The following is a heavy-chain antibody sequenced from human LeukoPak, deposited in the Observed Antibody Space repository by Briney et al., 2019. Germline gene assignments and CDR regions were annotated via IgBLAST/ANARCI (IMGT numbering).Heavy chain of an antibody. V-gene: IGHV1-69*06. D-gene: IGHD6-13*01. CDR2: IIPIFGTA. J-gene: IGHJ4*02. CDR3: ARGELGYSSSSDFDY. Sequence: SVKVSCKASGGTFSSYAISWVRQAPGQGLEWMGGIIPIFGTANYAQKFQGRVTITADKSTSTAYMELSSLRSEDTAVYYCARGELGYSSSSDFDYWGQGTLVTVSS. CDR1: GGTFSSYA.